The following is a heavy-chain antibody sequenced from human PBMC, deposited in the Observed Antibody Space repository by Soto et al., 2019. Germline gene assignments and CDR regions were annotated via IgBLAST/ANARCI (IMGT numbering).Heavy chain of an antibody. CDR1: GFTFSNYG. CDR3: AKNSIEVRGRRDRYYYHGMDV. D-gene: IGHD3-10*01. J-gene: IGHJ6*02. V-gene: IGHV3-30*18. CDR2: ISYDGSNK. Sequence: QVQLVESGGAVVQPGRSLRLSCAASGFTFSNYGMHWVRQVPGKGLERVAVISYDGSNKYYADSVMGRFTNYRDNSKNTLYLQMNTRRPEDTGGYFCAKNSIEVRGRRDRYYYHGMDVWGQGTTVIASS.